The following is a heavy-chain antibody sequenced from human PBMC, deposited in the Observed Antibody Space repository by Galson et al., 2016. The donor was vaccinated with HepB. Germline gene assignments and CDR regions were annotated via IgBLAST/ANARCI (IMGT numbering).Heavy chain of an antibody. CDR2: ISPTGAST. D-gene: IGHD7-27*01. J-gene: IGHJ4*02. CDR1: GFTFSNYA. Sequence: SLRLSCAASGFTFSNYAMTWVRQAPGKGLEWASGISPTGASTYYADSVQGRFTISRDNSNNMLHLQMNSLRAEDTAIYYCAKVNWGLEFFHYWGQGTLVTVSS. CDR3: AKVNWGLEFFHY. V-gene: IGHV3-23*01.